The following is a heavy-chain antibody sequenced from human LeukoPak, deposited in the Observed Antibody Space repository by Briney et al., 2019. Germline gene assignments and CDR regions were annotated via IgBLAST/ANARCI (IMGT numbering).Heavy chain of an antibody. Sequence: GSLRLSCVASGFSFSSYNMNWVRQAPGKGLEWVSSISRSASNIYYADSVKGRFTISRDNAKNSFYLQMNSLRAEDTAVFYCARDPEGFGATYFDYWGQGTLVTVPS. V-gene: IGHV3-21*01. J-gene: IGHJ4*02. CDR3: ARDPEGFGATYFDY. D-gene: IGHD3-16*01. CDR2: ISRSASNI. CDR1: GFSFSSYN.